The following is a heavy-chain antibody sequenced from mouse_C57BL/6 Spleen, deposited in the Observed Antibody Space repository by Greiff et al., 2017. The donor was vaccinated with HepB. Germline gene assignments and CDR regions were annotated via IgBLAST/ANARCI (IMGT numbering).Heavy chain of an antibody. Sequence: VQLQQSGAELVKPGASVKISCKASGYAFSSYWMNWVKQRPGKGLEWIGQIYPGDGDTNYNGKFKGKSTLTADKSSSTAYMQLSSLTSEDSAVYFCARAGGGYYFDYWGQGTTLTVSS. J-gene: IGHJ2*01. CDR3: ARAGGGYYFDY. CDR1: GYAFSSYW. V-gene: IGHV1-80*01. CDR2: IYPGDGDT.